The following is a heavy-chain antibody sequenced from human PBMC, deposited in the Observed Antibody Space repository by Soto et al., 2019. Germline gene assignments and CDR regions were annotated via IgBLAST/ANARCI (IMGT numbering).Heavy chain of an antibody. V-gene: IGHV3-7*05. CDR2: IKLDESEK. CDR1: GFIFSNYW. J-gene: IGHJ4*02. CDR3: VRDVTGGYSFGC. D-gene: IGHD5-18*01. Sequence: EVQLVESGGGLVQPGGSLRLSCAASGFIFSNYWMYWVRQAPGKGLEWVANIKLDESEKYYVESVNGRFTISRDNARNSLYLQMNSQRAEDTAVYYCVRDVTGGYSFGCWGQGTLVTVSS.